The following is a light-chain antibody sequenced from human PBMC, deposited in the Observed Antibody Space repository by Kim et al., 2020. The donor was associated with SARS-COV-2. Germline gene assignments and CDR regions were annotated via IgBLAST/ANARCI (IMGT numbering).Light chain of an antibody. CDR3: QEYNSWPRT. J-gene: IGKJ1*01. CDR2: GAS. CDR1: QSVSSN. V-gene: IGKV3-15*01. Sequence: EIVMTQSPATLSVFPGERATLSCRASQSVSSNLAWYQQKPGQAPRLIIYGASTRASGIPARFSGSGSGTEFTLTISSLQSEDFAVYYCQEYNSWPRTFGQGTKVDIK.